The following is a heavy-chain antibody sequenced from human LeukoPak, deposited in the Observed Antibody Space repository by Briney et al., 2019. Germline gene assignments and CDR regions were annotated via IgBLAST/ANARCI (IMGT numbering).Heavy chain of an antibody. V-gene: IGHV4-59*12. CDR3: AKDLIPGNY. CDR1: GGSISSYY. D-gene: IGHD3-10*01. Sequence: SETLSLTCTVSGGSISSYYWSWIRQPPGKGLEWIGYIYYSGSTNYNPSLKSRVTISVDTSKNQFSLKLSSVTAEDTAVYYCAKDLIPGNYWGQGTLVTVSS. J-gene: IGHJ4*02. CDR2: IYYSGST.